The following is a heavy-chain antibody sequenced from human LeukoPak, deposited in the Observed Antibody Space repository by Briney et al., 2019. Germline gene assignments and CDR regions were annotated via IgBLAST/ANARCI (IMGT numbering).Heavy chain of an antibody. CDR1: GGSISSSNW. Sequence: PSGTLSLTCAVSGGSISSSNWWSWVRQPPGKGLEWIGYIYYSGSTNYNPSLKSRVTISVDTSKNQFSLKLSSVTAADTAVYYCASHKSFWGQGTLVTVSS. J-gene: IGHJ4*02. D-gene: IGHD3-10*01. CDR3: ASHKSF. V-gene: IGHV4-4*02. CDR2: IYYSGST.